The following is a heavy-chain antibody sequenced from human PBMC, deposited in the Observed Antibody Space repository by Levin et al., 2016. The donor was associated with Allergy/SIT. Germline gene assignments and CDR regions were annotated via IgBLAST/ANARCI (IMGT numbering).Heavy chain of an antibody. V-gene: IGHV3-33*08. D-gene: IGHD4-17*01. CDR1: GFTFSSYG. J-gene: IGHJ6*02. Sequence: GGSLRLSCAASGFTFSSYGMHWVRQAPGKGLEWVAVIWYDGSNKYYADSVKGRFTISRDNSKNTLYLQMNSLRAEDTAVYYCARDPTVTTNYYYGMDVWGQGTTVTVSS. CDR2: IWYDGSNK. CDR3: ARDPTVTTNYYYGMDV.